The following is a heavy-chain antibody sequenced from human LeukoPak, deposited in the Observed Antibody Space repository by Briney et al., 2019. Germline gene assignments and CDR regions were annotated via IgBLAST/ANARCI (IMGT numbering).Heavy chain of an antibody. Sequence: GGSLRLSCAASGFTFSSYGMHWVRQAPGKGLEWVAVIWYDGSNKYYADSVKGRFTISRDNSKNTLYLQMNSLRAEDTAVYYCAKDQEQQLRLYYFDYWGQGTLVTVSS. CDR2: IWYDGSNK. CDR3: AKDQEQQLRLYYFDY. D-gene: IGHD6-13*01. J-gene: IGHJ4*02. CDR1: GFTFSSYG. V-gene: IGHV3-33*06.